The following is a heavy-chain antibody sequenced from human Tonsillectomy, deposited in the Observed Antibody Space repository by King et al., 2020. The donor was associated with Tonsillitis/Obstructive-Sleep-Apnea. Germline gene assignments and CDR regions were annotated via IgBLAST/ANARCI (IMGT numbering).Heavy chain of an antibody. D-gene: IGHD3-22*01. CDR3: ASGYYYDSSGYFHYYYMDV. V-gene: IGHV1-69*01. CDR1: GGTFSSYA. J-gene: IGHJ6*03. Sequence: VQLVESGAEVKKPGSSVKVSCKASGGTFSSYAISWVRQAPGQGLEWMGGIIPIFGTANYAQKFQGRVTITADESTSTAYMELSSLRSEDTAVYYCASGYYYDSSGYFHYYYMDVWGKGTTVTVSS. CDR2: IIPIFGTA.